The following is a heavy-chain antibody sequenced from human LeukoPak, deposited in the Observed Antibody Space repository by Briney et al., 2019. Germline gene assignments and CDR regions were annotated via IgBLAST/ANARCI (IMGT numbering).Heavy chain of an antibody. CDR3: VRDLT. V-gene: IGHV3-64D*06. J-gene: IGHJ5*02. CDR1: GFTFSGSA. CDR2: ISANGDNT. Sequence: GGSLRPSCSASGFTFSGSAMHWVRQAPGKGPEFVSGISANGDNTYYGDSVKVRFTISRDNSKNTVHLQMSSLSPEDTAVYYCVRDLTWGQGTLVIVSS.